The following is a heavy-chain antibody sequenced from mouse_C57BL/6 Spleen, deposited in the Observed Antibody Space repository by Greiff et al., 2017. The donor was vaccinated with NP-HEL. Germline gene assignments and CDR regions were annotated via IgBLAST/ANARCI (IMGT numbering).Heavy chain of an antibody. CDR2: ISNLAYSI. CDR1: GFTFSDYG. Sequence: EXQLVESGGGLVQPGGSLKLSCAASGFTFSDYGMAWVRQAPRKGPEWVAFISNLAYSIYYADTVTGRFTISRENAKNTLYLEMSSLRSEDTAMYYCARRDDYGFAYWGQGTLVTVSA. V-gene: IGHV5-15*01. J-gene: IGHJ3*01. D-gene: IGHD2-4*01. CDR3: ARRDDYGFAY.